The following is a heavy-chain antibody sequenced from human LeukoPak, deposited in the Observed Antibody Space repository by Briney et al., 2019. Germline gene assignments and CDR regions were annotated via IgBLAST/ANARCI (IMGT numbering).Heavy chain of an antibody. D-gene: IGHD2-8*01. CDR2: IKQDGSEK. J-gene: IGHJ4*02. Sequence: PGRSLRLSCAASGFTFSSYWMSWVRQAPGKGLDWVANIKQDGSEKYYVDSVKGRFTISRDNAKISLFLQMNNLRAEDTAVYYCAAHVNDAGNFGYWGQGTLVAVSS. CDR3: AAHVNDAGNFGY. CDR1: GFTFSSYW. V-gene: IGHV3-7*01.